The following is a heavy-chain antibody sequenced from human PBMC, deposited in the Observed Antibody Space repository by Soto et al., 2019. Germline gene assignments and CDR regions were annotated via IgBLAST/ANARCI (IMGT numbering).Heavy chain of an antibody. CDR3: ATGADIALMVYSNSFDY. Sequence: QLQLQESGPGLVKPSETLSLTCTVSGGSISSSSYYYGWIRQPPGKGLEWIGSIFYSGSTKYNPCLKSRVTISLDTSKNQFSLRLSSVSAADTAVYYCATGADIALMVYSNSFDYWGQGTLVTVSS. J-gene: IGHJ4*02. D-gene: IGHD2-8*01. V-gene: IGHV4-39*01. CDR1: GGSISSSSYY. CDR2: IFYSGST.